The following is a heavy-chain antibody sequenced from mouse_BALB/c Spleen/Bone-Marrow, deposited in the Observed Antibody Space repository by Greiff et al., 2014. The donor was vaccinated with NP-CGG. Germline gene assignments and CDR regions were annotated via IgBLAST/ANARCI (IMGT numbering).Heavy chain of an antibody. CDR3: TKEGYASSYAY. CDR2: IHYSGSA. J-gene: IGHJ2*01. V-gene: IGHV3-1*02. CDR1: GYSITRGYN. Sequence: DVKLVESGPDLVKPSQFLSLTCTVTGYSITRGYNWHWIRQFPGNKLEWMGYIHYSGSANYNPSLKSQISITRDTSKNQFFLQLNSVTTEDTATYYCTKEGYASSYAYWGQGTTLTVSS. D-gene: IGHD1-1*01.